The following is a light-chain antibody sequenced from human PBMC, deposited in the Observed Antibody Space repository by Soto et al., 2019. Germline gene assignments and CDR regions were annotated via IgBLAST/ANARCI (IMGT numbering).Light chain of an antibody. CDR3: HKRMSWPRT. CDR2: DTS. CDR1: QTVSNK. Sequence: DIVLTHSPSTMSSSPGERATLACRASQTVSNKLAWYQHKPGQAPRLLIYDTSSRATGIPARFSGSGSGTDFTLTISSLEPEDFAVYYCHKRMSWPRTFGRGTKVDIK. V-gene: IGKV3-11*01. J-gene: IGKJ1*01.